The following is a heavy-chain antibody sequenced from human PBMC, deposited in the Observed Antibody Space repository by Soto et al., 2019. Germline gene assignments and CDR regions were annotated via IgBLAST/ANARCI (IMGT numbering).Heavy chain of an antibody. CDR1: GGSFSGYY. CDR3: ARGRYNWNYGGYFDL. CDR2: INHSGST. J-gene: IGHJ2*01. Sequence: QVQLQQWGAGLLKPSETLSLTCAVYGGSFSGYYWSWIRQPPGKGLEWIGEINHSGSTNYNPSLKTRVTISVDTSKNQFSLKLGSVTAADTAVYYCARGRYNWNYGGYFDLWGRGTLVTVSS. V-gene: IGHV4-34*01. D-gene: IGHD1-7*01.